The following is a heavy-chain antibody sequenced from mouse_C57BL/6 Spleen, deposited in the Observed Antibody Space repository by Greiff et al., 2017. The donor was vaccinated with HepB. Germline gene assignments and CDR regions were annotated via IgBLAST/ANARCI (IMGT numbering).Heavy chain of an antibody. Sequence: VQLQHSGPELVKPGASVKISCKASGYSFTGYYMNWVKQSPEKSLEWIGEINPSTGGTTYNQKFKAKATLTVDKSSSTAYMQLKSLTSEDSAVYYCARWGFAYWGQGTLVTVSA. CDR1: GYSFTGYY. CDR3: ARWGFAY. CDR2: INPSTGGT. J-gene: IGHJ3*01. V-gene: IGHV1-42*01.